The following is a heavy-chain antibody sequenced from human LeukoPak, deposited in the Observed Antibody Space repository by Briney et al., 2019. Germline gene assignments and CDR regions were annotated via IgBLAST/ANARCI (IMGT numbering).Heavy chain of an antibody. D-gene: IGHD6-13*01. Sequence: PGGSLRLSCAASGFTFSSYAMHWVRQAPGKGLEWVAVISSDGSNKYYADSVKGRFTISRDNSKNTLYLQMNSLRAEDTAVYYCASKRAAAGKVDYWGQGTLVTVSS. CDR3: ASKRAAAGKVDY. CDR2: ISSDGSNK. J-gene: IGHJ4*02. V-gene: IGHV3-30*04. CDR1: GFTFSSYA.